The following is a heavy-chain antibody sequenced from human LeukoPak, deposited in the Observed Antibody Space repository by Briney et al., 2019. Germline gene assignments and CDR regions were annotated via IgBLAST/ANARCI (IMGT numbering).Heavy chain of an antibody. V-gene: IGHV3-74*01. CDR2: INSDGIGT. Sequence: PGGSLRLSCAASGFTFSKYWMHWVRQTPGKGLVCVSRINSDGIGTHYADSVKGRFTISRDNAKNTLFLQMSSLRPEDPAVYYCARAGEDYYDFWSGYHTLNFWGQGTLVTVSS. D-gene: IGHD3-3*01. J-gene: IGHJ4*02. CDR1: GFTFSKYW. CDR3: ARAGEDYYDFWSGYHTLNF.